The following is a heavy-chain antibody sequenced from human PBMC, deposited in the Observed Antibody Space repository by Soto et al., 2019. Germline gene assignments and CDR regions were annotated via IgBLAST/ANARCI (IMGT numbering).Heavy chain of an antibody. CDR2: ISYIGTT. V-gene: IGHV4-59*01. J-gene: IGHJ3*02. CDR3: ARDAGYQLTGAFDI. CDR1: GGPISTYY. D-gene: IGHD2-2*01. Sequence: QVQLQESGPGLVKPSETLSLTCTVSGGPISTYYWSWIRQSPEKGLEWIGFISYIGTTQYNPSFKSRVTISVEPSKHQFSLSLTSVSAADTAVYYCARDAGYQLTGAFDIWGPGTMVAVAS.